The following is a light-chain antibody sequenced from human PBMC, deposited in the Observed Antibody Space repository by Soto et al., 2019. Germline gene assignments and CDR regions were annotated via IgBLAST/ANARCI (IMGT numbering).Light chain of an antibody. CDR2: KAS. CDR3: QHFNSYPWT. J-gene: IGKJ1*01. Sequence: DIQMTQSPSTLSASVGDRVTITFGASQSISSWLAWYQQKPGKAPKLLINKASSLESGVPSRFSGSGSGTEFTLTISSPQPDDFATYYCQHFNSYPWTFGQGTKVDI. CDR1: QSISSW. V-gene: IGKV1-5*03.